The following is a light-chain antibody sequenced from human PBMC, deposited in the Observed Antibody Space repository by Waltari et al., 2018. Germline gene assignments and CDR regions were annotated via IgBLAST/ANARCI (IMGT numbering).Light chain of an antibody. CDR2: GNT. V-gene: IGLV1-40*01. CDR3: QSYDSSLTGSWV. Sequence: QSVLTQPPSVSGAPGQRVTISSTGSGSNIGAGYDVNWYQQLPGTAPKLLIYGNTNRPSGVPDRFSGSKSGTSGSLAITGLQAEDEAYYYCQSYDSSLTGSWVFGGGTKLTVL. J-gene: IGLJ3*02. CDR1: GSNIGAGYD.